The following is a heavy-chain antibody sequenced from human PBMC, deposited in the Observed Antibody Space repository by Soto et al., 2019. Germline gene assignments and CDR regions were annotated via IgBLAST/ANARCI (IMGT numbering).Heavy chain of an antibody. D-gene: IGHD3-22*01. J-gene: IGHJ4*02. Sequence: PSETLSLTCTVSGGSISSSSYYWGWIRQPPGKGLEWIGSIYYSGSTYYNPSLKSRVTISVDTSKNQSSLKLSSVTAADTAVYYCARPIPSSCYSAKSGYYFDYWGQGTLVTVSS. CDR1: GGSISSSSYY. CDR2: IYYSGST. V-gene: IGHV4-39*01. CDR3: ARPIPSSCYSAKSGYYFDY.